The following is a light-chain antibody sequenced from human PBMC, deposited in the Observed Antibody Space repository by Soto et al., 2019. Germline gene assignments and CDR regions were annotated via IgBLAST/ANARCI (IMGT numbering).Light chain of an antibody. Sequence: QSVLTQPPSASGTPGQRVTISCSGSSSNIGSNFVYWYQQFPGTAPKLLIYRNNQRPSGVPARFSGSKSGTSASLAISGLPSEDEADYYCAAWDDSLSGWVFGGGTKLTVL. CDR3: AAWDDSLSGWV. CDR2: RNN. J-gene: IGLJ3*02. CDR1: SSNIGSNF. V-gene: IGLV1-47*01.